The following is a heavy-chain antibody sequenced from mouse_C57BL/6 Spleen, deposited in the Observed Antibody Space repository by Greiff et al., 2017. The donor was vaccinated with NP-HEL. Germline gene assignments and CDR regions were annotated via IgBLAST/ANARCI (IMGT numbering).Heavy chain of an antibody. V-gene: IGHV1-53*01. CDR3: ANGDYGSSLRGRFAY. CDR2: INPSNGGT. CDR1: GYTFTSYW. Sequence: QVQLKESGTELVKPGASVKLSCKASGYTFTSYWMHWVKQRPGQGLEWIGNINPSNGGTNYNEKFKSKATLTVDKSSSTAYMQLSSLTSEDSAVYYCANGDYGSSLRGRFAYWGQGTLVTVSA. J-gene: IGHJ3*01. D-gene: IGHD1-1*01.